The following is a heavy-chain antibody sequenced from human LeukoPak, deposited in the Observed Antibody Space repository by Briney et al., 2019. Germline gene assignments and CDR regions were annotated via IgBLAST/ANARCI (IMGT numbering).Heavy chain of an antibody. CDR1: GYSISSGYY. V-gene: IGHV4-38-2*02. CDR3: ASIVLMVYAIGAFDI. CDR2: IYRSGST. J-gene: IGHJ3*02. Sequence: RSSETLSLTCTVSGYSISSGYYWGWIRQPPGKGLEWIGSIYRSGSTYYNPSLKSRVTISVDTSKNQFSLKLSSVTAADTAVYYCASIVLMVYAIGAFDIWGQGTMVTVSS. D-gene: IGHD2-8*01.